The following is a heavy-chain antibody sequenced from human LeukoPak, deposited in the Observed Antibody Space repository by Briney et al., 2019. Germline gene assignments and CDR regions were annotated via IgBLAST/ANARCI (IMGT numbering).Heavy chain of an antibody. V-gene: IGHV3-21*01. J-gene: IGHJ4*02. CDR2: ISSSSSYI. Sequence: KTGGSLRLSHAASGFTFSSYSMNWVRQAPGKGLEWVSSISSSSSYIYYADSVKGRFTISRDNAKNSLYLQMNSLRAGDTAVYYCARDSEGSSWAYYFDYWGQGTLVTVSS. CDR3: ARDSEGSSWAYYFDY. D-gene: IGHD6-13*01. CDR1: GFTFSSYS.